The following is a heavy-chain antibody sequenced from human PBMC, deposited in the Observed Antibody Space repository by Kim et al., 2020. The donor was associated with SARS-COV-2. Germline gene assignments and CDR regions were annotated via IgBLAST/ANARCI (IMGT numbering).Heavy chain of an antibody. CDR1: GYSFTSYW. J-gene: IGHJ6*02. CDR3: ARLIVGDYYYGMDV. Sequence: GESLKISCKGSGYSFTSYWISWVRQMPGKGPPPPGRIDPSDSYTNYSPSFQGHVTISADKSISTAYLQWSSLKASDTAMYYCARLIVGDYYYGMDVWGQGTTVTVSS. D-gene: IGHD3-22*01. CDR2: IDPSDSYT. V-gene: IGHV5-10-1*01.